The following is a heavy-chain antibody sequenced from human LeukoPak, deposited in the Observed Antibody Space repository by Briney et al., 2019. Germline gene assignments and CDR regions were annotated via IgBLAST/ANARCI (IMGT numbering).Heavy chain of an antibody. V-gene: IGHV1-18*01. CDR2: ISAYNGNT. Sequence: AAVKVSCKASGYTFTSYGISWVRQAPGQGLEWVGWISAYNGNTNYAQKLQGRVTMTTDTSTSTAYMELRSLRSDDTAVYYCARDVFNPSPAPSLGRWHALVDYWGQGTLVTVSS. CDR1: GYTFTSYG. CDR3: ARDVFNPSPAPSLGRWHALVDY. D-gene: IGHD4-23*01. J-gene: IGHJ4*02.